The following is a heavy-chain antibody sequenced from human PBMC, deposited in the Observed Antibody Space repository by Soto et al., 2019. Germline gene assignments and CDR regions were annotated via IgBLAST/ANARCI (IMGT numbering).Heavy chain of an antibody. CDR1: GYTFTGYY. J-gene: IGHJ6*02. Sequence: ASEKVSCKACGYTFTGYYMHWVRQAPGQRLEWMGWINAGNGNTKYSQKFQGRVTITRDASASTAYMELSSLRSEDTAVYYCARDPSYYGMDVWGQGTTVTVSS. CDR3: ARDPSYYGMDV. CDR2: INAGNGNT. V-gene: IGHV1-3*01.